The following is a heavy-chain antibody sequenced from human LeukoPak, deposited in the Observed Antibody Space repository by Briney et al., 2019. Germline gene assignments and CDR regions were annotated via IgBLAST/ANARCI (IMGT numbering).Heavy chain of an antibody. CDR3: AKDRQYIAARPDY. J-gene: IGHJ4*02. CDR2: ISGSGDTT. V-gene: IGHV3-23*01. CDR1: GFTFNSYA. D-gene: IGHD6-6*01. Sequence: PGGSLRLSCAASGFTFNSYALTWVRQAPGKGLKWVSAISGSGDTTSYADSVKGRFTISRDNSKNTLYLQMNSLRAEDTAVYYCAKDRQYIAARPDYWGQGTLVTVSS.